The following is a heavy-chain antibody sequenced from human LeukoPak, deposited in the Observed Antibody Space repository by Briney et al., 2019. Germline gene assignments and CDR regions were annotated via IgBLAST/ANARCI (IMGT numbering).Heavy chain of an antibody. CDR3: AKDTDILTPY. CDR1: GFTFSSYS. J-gene: IGHJ4*02. D-gene: IGHD3-9*01. CDR2: ISSSSSTI. Sequence: GGSLRLSCAASGFTFSSYSMNWVRQAPGKGLEWVSYISSSSSTIYYADSVKGRFTISRDNSKNTLYLQMNSLRAEDTAVYYCAKDTDILTPYWGQGTLVTVSS. V-gene: IGHV3-48*01.